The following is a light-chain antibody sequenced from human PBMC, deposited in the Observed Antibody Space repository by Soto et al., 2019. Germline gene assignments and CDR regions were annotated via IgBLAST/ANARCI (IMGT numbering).Light chain of an antibody. CDR3: ATWDDGLRGVV. Sequence: QSALTQPPSASGSPGQSVAISCTGTSSDVGGYNYVSWYQQHPGKAPKLMIYEVNKRPSGVPDRFSGSKSGNTASLTVSGLQAEDEADYYCATWDDGLRGVVFGGGTKLTVL. CDR1: SSDVGGYNY. V-gene: IGLV2-8*01. J-gene: IGLJ2*01. CDR2: EVN.